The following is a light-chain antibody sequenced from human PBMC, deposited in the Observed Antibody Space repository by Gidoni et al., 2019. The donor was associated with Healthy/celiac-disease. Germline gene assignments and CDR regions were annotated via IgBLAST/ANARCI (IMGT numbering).Light chain of an antibody. CDR1: LSLLHSNGYNY. V-gene: IGKV2-28*01. J-gene: IGKJ4*01. Sequence: EIVMTQSPLSLPVTPGKPAYISCRSSLSLLHSNGYNYLDWYLQKPGQSPQLLIYLGSNRASGVPDRFSGSGSGTDFTLKISRVEAEDVGVYYCMQALQTPLTFGGGTKVEIK. CDR3: MQALQTPLT. CDR2: LGS.